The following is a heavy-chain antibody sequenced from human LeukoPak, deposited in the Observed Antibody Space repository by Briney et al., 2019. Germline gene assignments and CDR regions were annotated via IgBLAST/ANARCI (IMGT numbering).Heavy chain of an antibody. CDR1: GYTFTGYY. D-gene: IGHD2-15*01. J-gene: IGHJ6*03. CDR2: MNPKSGGT. V-gene: IGHV1-2*02. Sequence: ASVKVSCKASGYTFTGYYVHWVRRAPGQGLEWMGWMNPKSGGTNYAQKFEARVTMNRDTSISTAYMELSRLRFDDTVVYYCARGPLIYCTGGSCYSEAYYMVVWGKGTTVTVSS. CDR3: ARGPLIYCTGGSCYSEAYYMVV.